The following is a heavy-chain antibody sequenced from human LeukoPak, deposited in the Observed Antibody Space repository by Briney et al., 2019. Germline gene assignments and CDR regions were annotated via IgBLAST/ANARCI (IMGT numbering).Heavy chain of an antibody. V-gene: IGHV3-23*01. D-gene: IGHD6-13*01. CDR1: GFTFTSYA. CDR2: INKSGGIT. Sequence: PGGSLRLSCAASGFTFTSYAMSWVRQAPGKGLEWVSTINKSGGITYYADSVKGRFTISRDNSKNTLYLQMDSPGAEDTAVYYCAKDGEQLAAYYYYMDVWGKGTTVTISS. CDR3: AKDGEQLAAYYYYMDV. J-gene: IGHJ6*03.